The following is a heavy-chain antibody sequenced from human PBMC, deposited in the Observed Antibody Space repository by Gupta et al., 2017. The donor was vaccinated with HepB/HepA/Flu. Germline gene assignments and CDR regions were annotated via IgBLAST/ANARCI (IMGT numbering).Heavy chain of an antibody. D-gene: IGHD2-21*02. CDR1: GGLLRRYDYY. V-gene: IGHV4-39*01. CDR3: AGQKGSGDWYFDS. Sequence: QLQVQGSGPVLVKPSEILSLTCSASGGLLRRYDYYWAWIRQPPGKGLEWSASINWSGRTYYNPSLSSRVTISVDTSKNQFSLKVPFVTATDTAMYYCAGQKGSGDWYFDSWGQGTLVTASS. CDR2: INWSGRT. J-gene: IGHJ4*02.